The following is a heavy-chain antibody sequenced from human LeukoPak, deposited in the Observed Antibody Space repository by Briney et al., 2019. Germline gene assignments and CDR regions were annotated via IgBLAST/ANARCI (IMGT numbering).Heavy chain of an antibody. D-gene: IGHD2-21*02. CDR3: ARLPNYCGGDCYSRAFDI. V-gene: IGHV4-34*01. CDR2: INHSGST. J-gene: IGHJ3*02. CDR1: GGSFSVYY. Sequence: SETLSLTCAVSGGSFSVYYWSWIRQPPGKGLEWIGEINHSGSTNYNPSLKSRVTISVDTSKNQFSLKLSSVTAADTAVYYCARLPNYCGGDCYSRAFDIWGQGTMVTVSS.